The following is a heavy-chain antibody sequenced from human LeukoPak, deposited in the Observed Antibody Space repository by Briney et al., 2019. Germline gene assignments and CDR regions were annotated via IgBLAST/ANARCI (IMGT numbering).Heavy chain of an antibody. D-gene: IGHD3-22*01. CDR1: GGSFSGYY. V-gene: IGHV4-34*01. J-gene: IGHJ4*02. CDR2: INHSGST. Sequence: PSETLSLTCAVYGGSFSGYYWSWIRQPPGKGLEWIGEINHSGSTNYNPSLKSRVTISVDTPKNQFSLKLSSVTAADTAVYYCATTHYYDSSGYQSWGQGTLVTVSS. CDR3: ATTHYYDSSGYQS.